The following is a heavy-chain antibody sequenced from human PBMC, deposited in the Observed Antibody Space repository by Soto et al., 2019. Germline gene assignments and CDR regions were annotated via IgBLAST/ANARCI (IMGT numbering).Heavy chain of an antibody. Sequence: SVKVSCKASGCTFSSYAISCVRRAPGQVLEWMGGIIPIFGTANYAQKFQGRVTITADKSTSTAYMELSSLRSEDTAVYYCARDQIVVVPAAVYYYYYGMDVWGQGTTVTVSS. J-gene: IGHJ6*02. D-gene: IGHD2-2*01. CDR1: GCTFSSYA. V-gene: IGHV1-69*06. CDR3: ARDQIVVVPAAVYYYYYGMDV. CDR2: IIPIFGTA.